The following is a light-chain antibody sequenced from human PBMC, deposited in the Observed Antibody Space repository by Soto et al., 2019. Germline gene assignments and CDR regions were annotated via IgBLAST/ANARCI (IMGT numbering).Light chain of an antibody. CDR1: QSVSSNL. J-gene: IGKJ1*01. CDR3: QQYGSSPTT. CDR2: GAT. V-gene: IGKV3-20*01. Sequence: EIVLTQSPGTLSLSPGERATLSCRASQSVSSNLLAWYQQKPGQAPRLLIYGATNRATGIPDRFSGSGSGTDFTLTISRLEPEDFAVYFCQQYGSSPTTFGQGTKVDIK.